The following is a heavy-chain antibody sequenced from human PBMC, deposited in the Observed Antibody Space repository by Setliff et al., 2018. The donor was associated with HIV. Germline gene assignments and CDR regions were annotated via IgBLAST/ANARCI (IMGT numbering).Heavy chain of an antibody. CDR1: GDTSSTYA. D-gene: IGHD3-10*01. CDR3: AGPRGDEAFDI. CDR2: FIPILDIT. Sequence: ASVKVSCKASGDTSSTYAINWVRQAPGQGLEWMGQFIPILDITNYAQKFQGRVTITADKSTNTMYMEMTSLTSEDTAVYYCAGPRGDEAFDIWGQGTMVTVS. J-gene: IGHJ3*02. V-gene: IGHV1-69*10.